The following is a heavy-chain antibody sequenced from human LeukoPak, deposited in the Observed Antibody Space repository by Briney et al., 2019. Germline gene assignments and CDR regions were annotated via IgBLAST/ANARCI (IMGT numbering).Heavy chain of an antibody. Sequence: SETLSLTCTVSGGSISSYYWSWIRLPPGKGLEWIGYIYYTGATYYNPSLKSRVTISLDTSKNQFSLKLSSVTAADTAVYYCARHGHSSSFSDPWGQGTLATVSS. CDR1: GGSISSYY. J-gene: IGHJ5*02. V-gene: IGHV4-59*08. D-gene: IGHD6-13*01. CDR3: ARHGHSSSFSDP. CDR2: IYYTGAT.